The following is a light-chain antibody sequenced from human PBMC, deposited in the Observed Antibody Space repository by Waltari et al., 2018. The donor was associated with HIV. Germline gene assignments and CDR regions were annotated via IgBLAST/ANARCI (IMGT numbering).Light chain of an antibody. CDR3: QQRSNWPIT. CDR2: DAS. V-gene: IGKV3-11*01. J-gene: IGKJ5*01. Sequence: EIVLTQSPAPLSLSPGERATLSCRASQSVSSYLAWYQQKPGQAPRLLIYDASNRATGIPARFSGSGSGTDFTLTISSLEPEDFAVYYCQQRSNWPITFGQGTRLEIK. CDR1: QSVSSY.